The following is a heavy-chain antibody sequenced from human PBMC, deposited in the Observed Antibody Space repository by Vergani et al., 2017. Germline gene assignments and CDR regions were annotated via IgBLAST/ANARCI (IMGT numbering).Heavy chain of an antibody. CDR3: ARIVSTSHRIDWYFDL. D-gene: IGHD2-2*01. J-gene: IGHJ2*01. Sequence: QVQLQESGPGLVKPSETLSLTCAVSGYSISSGYYWGWIRQPPGKGLEWIGSIYHSGSTYYNPSLKSRVTISVDTSKNQFSLKLCSVTAADTAVYYCARIVSTSHRIDWYFDLWGRGTLVTVSS. V-gene: IGHV4-38-2*01. CDR2: IYHSGST. CDR1: GYSISSGYY.